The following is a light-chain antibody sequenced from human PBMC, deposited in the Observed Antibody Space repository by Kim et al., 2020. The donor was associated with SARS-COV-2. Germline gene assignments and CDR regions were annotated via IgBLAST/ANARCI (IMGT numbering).Light chain of an antibody. CDR2: QDS. CDR1: KLGDKY. CDR3: QAWDSSTVV. J-gene: IGLJ2*01. Sequence: SYYLTQPPSVSVSPGQTASITCSGDKLGDKYACWYHQKPGQSPVLVIYQDSKRPLGIPERFSGSNSGNTATLTISGTQAMDEADYYCQAWDSSTVVFGGGTQLTV. V-gene: IGLV3-1*01.